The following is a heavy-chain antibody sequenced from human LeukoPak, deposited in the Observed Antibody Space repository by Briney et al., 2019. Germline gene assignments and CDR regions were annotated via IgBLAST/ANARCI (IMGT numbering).Heavy chain of an antibody. D-gene: IGHD2-2*01. CDR2: IYYSGST. Sequence: PSETLSLTCTVSGGSISSYYWSWIRQPPGKGLEWIGYIYYSGSTNYNPSLKGRVTISVDTSKNQFSLKLSSVTAADTAVYYCARSDCSSTSCYVDYWGQGTLVTVSS. V-gene: IGHV4-59*01. CDR3: ARSDCSSTSCYVDY. J-gene: IGHJ4*02. CDR1: GGSISSYY.